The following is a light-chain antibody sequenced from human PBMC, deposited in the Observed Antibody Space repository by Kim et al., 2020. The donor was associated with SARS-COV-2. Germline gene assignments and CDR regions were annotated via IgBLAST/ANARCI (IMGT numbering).Light chain of an antibody. V-gene: IGLV1-47*02. CDR1: SSNLENSH. J-gene: IGLJ3*02. Sequence: GQRLTISCSGSSSNLENSHVYWYQHLPGTAPRLLIYSNNLRPSGVPDRFFGSKPGTSASLAISELRSEDEADYYCASWDDSLSSWVFGGGTQLTVL. CDR2: SNN. CDR3: ASWDDSLSSWV.